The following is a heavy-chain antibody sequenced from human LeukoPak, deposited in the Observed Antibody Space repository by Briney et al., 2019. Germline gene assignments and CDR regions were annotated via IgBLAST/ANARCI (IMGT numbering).Heavy chain of an antibody. Sequence: ASVKVSCKASGYTFTGYYMQWVRQAPGQGLEWMGWINPNSGGTNYAQKFQGRVTMTRDTSISTAYMELSSLRSEDTAVYYCAKDHRYCSGGSCYSYDAFDIWGQGTMVTVSS. CDR3: AKDHRYCSGGSCYSYDAFDI. D-gene: IGHD2-15*01. V-gene: IGHV1-2*02. CDR1: GYTFTGYY. CDR2: INPNSGGT. J-gene: IGHJ3*02.